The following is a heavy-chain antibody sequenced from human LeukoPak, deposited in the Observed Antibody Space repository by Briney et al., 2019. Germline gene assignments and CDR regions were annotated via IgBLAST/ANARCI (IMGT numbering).Heavy chain of an antibody. D-gene: IGHD2/OR15-2a*01. J-gene: IGHJ2*01. CDR2: IYYSGST. V-gene: IGHV4-39*01. CDR3: ARRNPHSGYLDL. CDR1: GGSISSGSYY. Sequence: SETLSLTCTVSGGSISSGSYYWGWIRQPPGKGLEWIGYIYYSGSTYSNPSLKSRVSISQDTSKNQFSLRLSSVTAADTGMYYCARRNPHSGYLDLWGRGTLVTVSS.